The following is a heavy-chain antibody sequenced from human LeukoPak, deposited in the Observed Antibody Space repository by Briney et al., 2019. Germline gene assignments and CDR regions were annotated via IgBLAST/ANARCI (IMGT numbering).Heavy chain of an antibody. V-gene: IGHV3-7*01. Sequence: GGSLRLSCAASGFTFANYAMSWVRQAPGKGLEWVANIKQDGSEKYYVDSVKGRFTISRDNAKNSLYLQMNSLRAEDTAVYYCARDFQGGATDYWGQGTLVTVSS. J-gene: IGHJ4*02. CDR1: GFTFANYA. CDR3: ARDFQGGATDY. CDR2: IKQDGSEK. D-gene: IGHD1-26*01.